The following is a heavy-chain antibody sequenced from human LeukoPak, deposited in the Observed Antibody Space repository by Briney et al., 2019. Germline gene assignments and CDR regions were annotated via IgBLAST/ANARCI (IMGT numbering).Heavy chain of an antibody. CDR2: IWYDGSDK. CDR1: GFTFSSYG. CDR3: ARTNLFVDTAVNDAFDV. Sequence: PGRSLRLSCAASGFTFSSYGMHWVRQAPGKGLEWVAVIWYDGSDKYYADSVKGRFIISRDNSKSTLYLQMSSLRAEDTAVYYCARTNLFVDTAVNDAFDVWGQGTMVIVSS. D-gene: IGHD5-18*01. J-gene: IGHJ3*01. V-gene: IGHV3-33*01.